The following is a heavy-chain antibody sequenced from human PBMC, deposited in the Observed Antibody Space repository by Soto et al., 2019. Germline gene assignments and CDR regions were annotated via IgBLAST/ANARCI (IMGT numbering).Heavy chain of an antibody. CDR1: GGSISSSSYY. CDR3: ARQGRYNWNHFDY. D-gene: IGHD1-20*01. V-gene: IGHV4-39*01. J-gene: IGHJ4*02. Sequence: SETLSLTCTVSGGSISSSSYYWGWIRQPPGKGLEWIGSIYYSGSTYYNPSLKSRVTISVDTSKNQFSLKLSSVTAADTAVYYCARQGRYNWNHFDYWGQGTLVTVSS. CDR2: IYYSGST.